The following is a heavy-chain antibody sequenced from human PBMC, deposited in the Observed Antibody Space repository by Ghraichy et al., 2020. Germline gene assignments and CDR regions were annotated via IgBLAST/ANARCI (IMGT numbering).Heavy chain of an antibody. Sequence: SETLSLTCTVSGGSISSYYWSWIRQPPGKGLEWIGYIYYSGSTNYNPSLKSRVTISVDTSKNQFSLKLSSVTAADTAVYYCASLVAGTSWWFDPWGQGTLVTVSS. J-gene: IGHJ5*02. CDR3: ASLVAGTSWWFDP. CDR1: GGSISSYY. D-gene: IGHD6-19*01. CDR2: IYYSGST. V-gene: IGHV4-59*01.